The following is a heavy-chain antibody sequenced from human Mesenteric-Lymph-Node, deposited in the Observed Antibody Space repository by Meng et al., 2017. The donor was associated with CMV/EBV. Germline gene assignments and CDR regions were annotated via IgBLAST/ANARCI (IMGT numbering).Heavy chain of an antibody. Sequence: ASVKVSCKASGYSYINYYVHWVRQAPGQGLEWMGWINPNTGGTNYAQKFQGRVTMTRDTSTNTAYMELTRVRSDDTALYYCAKDGGSFLDYYFDYWGQGTLVTVSS. J-gene: IGHJ4*02. D-gene: IGHD1-26*01. CDR1: GYSYINYY. CDR2: INPNTGGT. CDR3: AKDGGSFLDYYFDY. V-gene: IGHV1-2*02.